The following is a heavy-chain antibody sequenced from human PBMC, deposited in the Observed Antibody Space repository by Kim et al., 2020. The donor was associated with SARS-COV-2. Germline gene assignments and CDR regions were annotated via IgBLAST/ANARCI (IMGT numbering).Heavy chain of an antibody. Sequence: GGSLRLSCAASGFTFSSYGMHWVRQAPGKGLEWVAVISYDGSNKYYADSVKGRFTISRDNSKNTLYLQMNSLRAEDTAVYYCAKDRRAYDSSGYGDYWGQGTLVTVSS. CDR2: ISYDGSNK. CDR3: AKDRRAYDSSGYGDY. CDR1: GFTFSSYG. J-gene: IGHJ4*02. V-gene: IGHV3-30*18. D-gene: IGHD3-22*01.